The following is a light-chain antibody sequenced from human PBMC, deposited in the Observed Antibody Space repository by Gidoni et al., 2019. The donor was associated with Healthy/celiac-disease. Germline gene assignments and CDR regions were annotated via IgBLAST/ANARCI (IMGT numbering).Light chain of an antibody. Sequence: EIVLTQSPGTLSLSPGERATLPCRASQSVSSSYLAWYQQKPGQAPRLLIYGASSRATGIPDRFSGSGSGTDFTLTISSLEPEDFAVYYCQQYGSSPRGTFGQGTKVEIK. CDR3: QQYGSSPRGT. CDR1: QSVSSSY. CDR2: GAS. J-gene: IGKJ1*01. V-gene: IGKV3-20*01.